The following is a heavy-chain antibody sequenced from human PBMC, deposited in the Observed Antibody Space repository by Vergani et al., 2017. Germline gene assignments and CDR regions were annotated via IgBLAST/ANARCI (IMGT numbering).Heavy chain of an antibody. Sequence: EVQLVESGGGLVQPGGSLRLSCAASGFTFSSYSMNWVRQAPGKGLEWVSYISSSSSTIYYADSVKGRFTISRDNSKNTLYLQMNSLRAEDTAVYYCARGSEQQLVDYYYYMDVWGKGTTVTVSS. D-gene: IGHD6-13*01. J-gene: IGHJ6*03. V-gene: IGHV3-48*01. CDR3: ARGSEQQLVDYYYYMDV. CDR1: GFTFSSYS. CDR2: ISSSSSTI.